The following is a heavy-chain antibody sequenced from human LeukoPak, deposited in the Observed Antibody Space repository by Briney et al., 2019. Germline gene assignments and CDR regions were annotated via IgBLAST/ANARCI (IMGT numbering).Heavy chain of an antibody. CDR1: GFTFSSYE. CDR3: AKSYYYDSSGYYSPGGAFDI. D-gene: IGHD3-22*01. V-gene: IGHV3-48*03. Sequence: GGSLRLSCAASGFTFSSYEMNWVRQAPGKGLEWVSYISSSGSTIYYADSVKGRFTISRDNAKNSLYLQMNSLRAEDTAVYYCAKSYYYDSSGYYSPGGAFDIWGQGTMVTVSS. CDR2: ISSSGSTI. J-gene: IGHJ3*02.